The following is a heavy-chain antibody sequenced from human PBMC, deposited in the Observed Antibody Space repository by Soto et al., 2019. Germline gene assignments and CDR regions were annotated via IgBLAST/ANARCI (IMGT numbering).Heavy chain of an antibody. CDR3: ARDLQP. V-gene: IGHV3-7*01. J-gene: IGHJ4*02. CDR1: GFTFSNYW. CDR2: IKQDGSVK. Sequence: EVQLVESGGGLVQPGGSLRLSCAASGFTFSNYWMSWVRQTPGKGLEWVANIKQDGSVKYYVDSVKGRFTISRDNTNNSPYLQMSSLRAEDTAVYYCARDLQPWSQGTLVTVSS.